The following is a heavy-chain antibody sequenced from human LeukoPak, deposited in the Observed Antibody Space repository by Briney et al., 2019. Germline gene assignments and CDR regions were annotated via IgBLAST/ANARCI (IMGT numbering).Heavy chain of an antibody. CDR2: IYYSGSS. CDR1: GGSISRYY. CDR3: ARGGEYSGYDTADY. D-gene: IGHD5-12*01. J-gene: IGHJ4*02. Sequence: PSETLSLTCTVSGGSISRYYWSWIRQPPGKGLEWIGYIYYSGSSNYNPSLKSRVTISVDTSKNQFSLKLSSVTAADTAVYYCARGGEYSGYDTADYWGQGTLVTVSS. V-gene: IGHV4-59*12.